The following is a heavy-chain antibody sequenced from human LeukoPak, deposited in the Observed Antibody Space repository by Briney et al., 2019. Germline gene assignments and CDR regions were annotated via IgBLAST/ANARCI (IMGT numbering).Heavy chain of an antibody. CDR1: GFIFSSCG. V-gene: IGHV3-30*18. J-gene: IGHJ4*02. Sequence: PGRSLRLSCAASGFIFSSCGMHWVRQAPGKGLEWVAVISYVGSDKYYTDSVRGRFTISRDNSKTTLYLQMNSLRTEDTAVYYCAKGGEMGTIRGYFDYLGQGTLVTVSS. D-gene: IGHD5-24*01. CDR3: AKGGEMGTIRGYFDY. CDR2: ISYVGSDK.